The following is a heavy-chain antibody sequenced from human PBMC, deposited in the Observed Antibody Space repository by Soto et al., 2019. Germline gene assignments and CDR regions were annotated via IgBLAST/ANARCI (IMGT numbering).Heavy chain of an antibody. CDR2: IIWDGGAT. Sequence: GGSLRLSCAASGFPFDDYAMHWLRQAPGKGLEWVSLIIWDGGATDYADSVKGQFTISRDNANNSLFLQMNSLRAEDTATYYCARDLALAGNYWGQGVLVTVSS. CDR1: GFPFDDYA. CDR3: ARDLALAGNY. D-gene: IGHD6-19*01. J-gene: IGHJ4*02. V-gene: IGHV3-43D*04.